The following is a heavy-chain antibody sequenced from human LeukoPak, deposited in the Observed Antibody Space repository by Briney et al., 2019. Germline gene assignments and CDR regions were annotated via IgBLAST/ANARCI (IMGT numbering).Heavy chain of an antibody. CDR2: IYRDGST. V-gene: IGHV3-66*02. Sequence: PGGSLRLSCAASGFTFSSYSMNWVRQAPGKGLQWVSVIYRDGSTYYAGSVEGRFTISRDNSKNTLHLQMNSLSTEDTAVYYCAQLPSDWGQGTLVTVSS. D-gene: IGHD1-7*01. CDR1: GFTFSSYS. CDR3: AQLPSD. J-gene: IGHJ4*02.